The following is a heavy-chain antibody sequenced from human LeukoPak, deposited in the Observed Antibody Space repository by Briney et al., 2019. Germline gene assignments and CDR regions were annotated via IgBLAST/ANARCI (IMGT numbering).Heavy chain of an antibody. CDR3: AREAAVAKRGDYFDY. CDR2: ISYSGNT. V-gene: IGHV4-30-4*08. J-gene: IGHJ4*02. CDR1: GGAISSGDYY. Sequence: SETLSLTCTVSGGAISSGDYYWSWIRQPPGGGLEWIGYISYSGNTYYNPSLKSRVTISLDTSKNQFSLKLSSVTAADTAVYYCAREAAVAKRGDYFDYWGQGTLVTVSS. D-gene: IGHD6-19*01.